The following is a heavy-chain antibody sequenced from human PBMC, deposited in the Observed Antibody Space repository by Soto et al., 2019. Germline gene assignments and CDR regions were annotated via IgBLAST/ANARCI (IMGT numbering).Heavy chain of an antibody. Sequence: DVQLLESGGHLVQPGGSLRLSCAASGFTFSSYAMSWVRQAPGKGLEWVSSVSAGGDMTYYSDSVKGRFTISRDNSNNALFLQMNSLRIEDTALYYRAGGDRGGSVSPASYYHPGLGVWGQGATVTVS. D-gene: IGHD1-26*01. V-gene: IGHV3-23*01. J-gene: IGHJ6*02. CDR2: VSAGGDMT. CDR1: GFTFSSYA. CDR3: AGGDRGGSVSPASYYHPGLGV.